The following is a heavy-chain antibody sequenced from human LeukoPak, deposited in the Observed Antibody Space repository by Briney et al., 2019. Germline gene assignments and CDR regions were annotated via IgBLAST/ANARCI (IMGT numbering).Heavy chain of an antibody. V-gene: IGHV3-21*04. J-gene: IGHJ3*02. CDR3: ARDFSGSYYSSGAFDI. CDR2: ISSSSSYI. CDR1: GFTFSSYS. D-gene: IGHD1-26*01. Sequence: PGGSLRLSCAASGFTFSSYSMNWVRQAPGKGLEWVSSISSSSSYIYYADSVKGRFTISRDNAKNSLYLQMNSLRAEDTAVYYCARDFSGSYYSSGAFDIWGQGTMVTVSS.